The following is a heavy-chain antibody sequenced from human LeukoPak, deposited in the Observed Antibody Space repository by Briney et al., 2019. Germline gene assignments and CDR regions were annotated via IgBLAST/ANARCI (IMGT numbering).Heavy chain of an antibody. CDR3: ARITYDFWSGYYMPDDP. V-gene: IGHV1-18*01. J-gene: IGHJ5*02. CDR2: ISIYNGNT. D-gene: IGHD3-3*01. Sequence: ASVKVSCKASGYTFTNYGISWVRQAPGQGLEWMGWISIYNGNTDYAQKLRGRVTMTTDTSTSTAYMEMRSLRSDDTAVYYCARITYDFWSGYYMPDDPWGQGTLVTVSS. CDR1: GYTFTNYG.